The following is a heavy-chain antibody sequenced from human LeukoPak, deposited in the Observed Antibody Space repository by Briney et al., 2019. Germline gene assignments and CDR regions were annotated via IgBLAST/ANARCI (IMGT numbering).Heavy chain of an antibody. CDR1: GFTFSSYW. D-gene: IGHD6-19*01. CDR2: INSDGSST. Sequence: GGSLRLSCAASGFTFSSYWMHWVRQAPGKGLVWVSRINSDGSSTSYADSVKGRFTISRDNAKNTLYLQMNSLRAEDTAVYHCARVYSSGWYVGDYWGQGTLVTVSS. V-gene: IGHV3-74*01. J-gene: IGHJ4*02. CDR3: ARVYSSGWYVGDY.